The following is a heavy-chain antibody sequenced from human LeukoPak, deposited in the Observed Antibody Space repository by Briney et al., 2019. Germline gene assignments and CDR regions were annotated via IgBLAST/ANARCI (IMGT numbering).Heavy chain of an antibody. V-gene: IGHV3-21*01. CDR3: ARGGAVAGTLDFDY. CDR1: GFTFSSYS. CDR2: ISSSSSYI. J-gene: IGHJ4*02. Sequence: GGSLRLSCAASGFTFSSYSMNWVRQAPGKGLEWVSSISSSSSYIYYADSVKGRFTISRDNAENSLYLQMNSLRAEDTAVYYCARGGAVAGTLDFDYWGQGTLVTVSS. D-gene: IGHD6-19*01.